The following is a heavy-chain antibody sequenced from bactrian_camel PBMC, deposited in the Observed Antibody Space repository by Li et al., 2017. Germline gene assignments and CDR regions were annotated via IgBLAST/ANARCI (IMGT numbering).Heavy chain of an antibody. J-gene: IGHJ6*01. CDR2: VAKNGAIT. Sequence: HVQLVESGGGSVQAGGSLRLSCAASGYTYNRNCMTWFRQAAGKECEWVSIVAKNGAITSYGTKVMGRFTTSRDNTKNRIYLQMNALKPEDTGIYYCAAAGTRPGASCRDVRAVPDFASWGQGTQVTVS. V-gene: IGHV3S1*01. D-gene: IGHD7*01. CDR1: GYTYNRNC. CDR3: AAAGTRPGASCRDVRAVPDFAS.